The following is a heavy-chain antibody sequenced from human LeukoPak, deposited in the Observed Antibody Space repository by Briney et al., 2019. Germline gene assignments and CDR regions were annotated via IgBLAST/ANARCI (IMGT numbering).Heavy chain of an antibody. CDR2: IKQDGSEK. D-gene: IGHD6-13*01. V-gene: IGHV3-7*01. CDR1: GFTFSSYW. Sequence: GGSLRLSCAAFGFTFSSYWMSWVRQAPGKGLEWVANIKQDGSEKYYVDSVKGRFTISRDNAKNSLYLQMNSLRAEDTAVYYCAREGSSWYFGVDYWGQGTLVTVSS. J-gene: IGHJ4*02. CDR3: AREGSSWYFGVDY.